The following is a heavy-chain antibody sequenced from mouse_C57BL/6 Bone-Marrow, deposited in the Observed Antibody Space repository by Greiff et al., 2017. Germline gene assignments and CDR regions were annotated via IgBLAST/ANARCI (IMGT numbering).Heavy chain of an antibody. V-gene: IGHV1-64*01. D-gene: IGHD2-4*01. CDR1: GYTFTNYW. Sequence: QVQLQQPGAALVKPGASVKLSCKASGYTFTNYWMHWVKQRPGQGLEWIGMMHPNGGSPDYNEKFKSEATLSVDNSSRTAYMELSRLTSEDSAVYYCARSYDYDDYTMDYWGQGTSVTVSS. CDR2: MHPNGGSP. J-gene: IGHJ4*01. CDR3: ARSYDYDDYTMDY.